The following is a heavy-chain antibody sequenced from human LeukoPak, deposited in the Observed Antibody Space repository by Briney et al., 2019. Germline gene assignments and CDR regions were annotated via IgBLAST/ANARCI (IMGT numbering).Heavy chain of an antibody. CDR2: ISGSGGST. Sequence: GGSLRLSCAASGFTFSSYAMSWVRQAPGKGLEWVSAISGSGGSTYYADSVKGRFTISRDNSKNTLYLQMNSLRAEDTAVYYCAKAGVTRIEYSYYYMDVWGKGTTVTVSS. CDR3: AKAGVTRIEYSYYYMDV. J-gene: IGHJ6*03. V-gene: IGHV3-23*01. D-gene: IGHD4-17*01. CDR1: GFTFSSYA.